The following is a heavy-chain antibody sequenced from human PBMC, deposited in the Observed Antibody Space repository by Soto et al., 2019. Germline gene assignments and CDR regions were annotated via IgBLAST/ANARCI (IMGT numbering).Heavy chain of an antibody. J-gene: IGHJ5*02. Sequence: PSETLSLTCAVSGGSISSGGYSWSWIRQPPGKGLEWIGYIYHSGSTYYNPSLKSRVTISVDRSKNQFSLKLSSVTAADTAVYYCARVHDILARAGSWLDPWGQGTLVTVSS. CDR1: GGSISSGGYS. D-gene: IGHD3-9*01. V-gene: IGHV4-30-2*01. CDR3: ARVHDILARAGSWLDP. CDR2: IYHSGST.